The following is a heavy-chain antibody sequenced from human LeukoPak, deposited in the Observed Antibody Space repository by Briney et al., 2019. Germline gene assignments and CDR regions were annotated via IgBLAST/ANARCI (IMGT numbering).Heavy chain of an antibody. CDR3: AKDGGLYDFWSGYYPHYFDY. CDR1: GFTFSNHV. V-gene: IGHV3-23*01. J-gene: IGHJ4*02. Sequence: GGSLRLSCAASGFTFSNHVMSWVRQAPGKGLEWVSAISGSGGSTYYADSVKGRFTISRDNSKNTLYLQMNSLRAEDTAVYYCAKDGGLYDFWSGYYPHYFDYWGQGTLVTVSS. D-gene: IGHD3-3*01. CDR2: ISGSGGST.